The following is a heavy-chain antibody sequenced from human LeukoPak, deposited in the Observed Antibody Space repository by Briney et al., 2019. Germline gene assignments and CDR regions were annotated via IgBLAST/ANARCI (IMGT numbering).Heavy chain of an antibody. J-gene: IGHJ4*02. V-gene: IGHV3-30*02. CDR3: ARPRYSSGWYGNY. Sequence: PGGSLRLSCAASGFPFSAYGFHWVRQAPGKGLEWVAFIPFHSNSRFYADSVKGRFIISRDNSKNTLYLQMNSLRAEDTAVYYCARPRYSSGWYGNYWGQGILVTVSS. CDR1: GFPFSAYG. CDR2: IPFHSNSR. D-gene: IGHD6-19*01.